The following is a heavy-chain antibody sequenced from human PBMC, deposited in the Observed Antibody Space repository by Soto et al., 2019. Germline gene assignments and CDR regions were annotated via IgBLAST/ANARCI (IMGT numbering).Heavy chain of an antibody. Sequence: QVQLQESGPGLVKPSETLSLTCTVSGGSISSYYWSWIRQPPGKGLEWIGYIYYSGSTNYNPSLKNRVTISVDTSKNQFSLKLSSVTAADTAVYYCARRSRSGSYIDDWGQGTLVTVSS. CDR3: ARRSRSGSYIDD. J-gene: IGHJ4*02. CDR2: IYYSGST. V-gene: IGHV4-59*08. D-gene: IGHD1-26*01. CDR1: GGSISSYY.